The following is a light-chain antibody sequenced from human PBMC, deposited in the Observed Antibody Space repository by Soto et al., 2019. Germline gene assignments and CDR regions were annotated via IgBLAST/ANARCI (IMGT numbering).Light chain of an antibody. CDR3: SSYTSSNTDV. CDR1: SSDIGAYNF. CDR2: EVS. J-gene: IGLJ1*01. V-gene: IGLV2-14*01. Sequence: QSVLTQPASVSGSPGHSITISCTGTSSDIGAYNFVSWYQHHPGKAPKLMIFEVSNRPLGASDRFSGTKSGNTASLTISGLQAEDEADYYCSSYTSSNTDVFGTGTKVTV.